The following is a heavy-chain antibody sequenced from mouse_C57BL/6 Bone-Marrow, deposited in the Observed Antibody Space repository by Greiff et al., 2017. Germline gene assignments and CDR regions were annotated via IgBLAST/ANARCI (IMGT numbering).Heavy chain of an antibody. CDR1: GFTFSSYG. CDR3: ARPLRYFDY. J-gene: IGHJ2*01. D-gene: IGHD1-1*01. V-gene: IGHV5-6*01. Sequence: EVNVVESGGDLVKPGGSLKLSCAASGFTFSSYGMSWVRQTPDKRLEWVATISSGGSYTYYPDSVKGRFTISRDNAKNTLYLQMSSLKSEDIAMYYCARPLRYFDYWGQGTTLTVSS. CDR2: ISSGGSYT.